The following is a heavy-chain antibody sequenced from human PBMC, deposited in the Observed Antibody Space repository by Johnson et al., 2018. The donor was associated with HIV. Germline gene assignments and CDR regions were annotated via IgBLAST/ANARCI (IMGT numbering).Heavy chain of an antibody. V-gene: IGHV3-20*04. CDR3: ARDAGENAFDI. CDR1: GFTFDDYG. CDR2: INCNGGST. J-gene: IGHJ3*02. Sequence: VQLVQSGGGVVRPGGSLRLSCAASGFTFDDYGMNWVRQAPGKGLEWVSCINCNGGSTGYADSVKGRFTISRDNAKNSLYLQMNSLRAEDTALYYCARDAGENAFDIWGQGTMVTVSS. D-gene: IGHD7-27*01.